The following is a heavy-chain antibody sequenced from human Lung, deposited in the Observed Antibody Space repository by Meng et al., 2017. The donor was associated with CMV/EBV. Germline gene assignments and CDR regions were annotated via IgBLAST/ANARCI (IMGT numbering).Heavy chain of an antibody. J-gene: IGHJ4*02. CDR1: GFTVSSNY. CDR2: IYSGGST. V-gene: IGHV3-66*02. CDR3: AQGPPFDY. Sequence: SCAASGFTVSSNYMSWVRQAPGKGLEWVSVIYSGGSTYYADSVKGRFTISRDNSKNTLYLQMHSLRAEDTAVYYCAQGPPFDYWGQGSLVTVSS.